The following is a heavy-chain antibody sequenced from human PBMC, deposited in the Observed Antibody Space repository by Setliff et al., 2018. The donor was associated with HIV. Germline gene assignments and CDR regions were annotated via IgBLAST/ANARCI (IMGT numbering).Heavy chain of an antibody. V-gene: IGHV3-7*03. D-gene: IGHD2-21*01. CDR2: IKQDGSEK. CDR3: AKEPSSCSAPRPSLCGYFDS. Sequence: GGSLRLSCAASGFTVSSYYMSWIRQAPGKGLEWVASIKQDGSEKYFVDSVKGRFTISRDNSRNTLFLQMNSLRAEDTAVYYCAKEPSSCSAPRPSLCGYFDSWGQGTQVTVSS. CDR1: GFTVSSYY. J-gene: IGHJ4*01.